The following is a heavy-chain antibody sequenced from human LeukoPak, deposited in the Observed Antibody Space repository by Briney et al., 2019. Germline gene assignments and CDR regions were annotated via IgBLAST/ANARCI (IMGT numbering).Heavy chain of an antibody. CDR1: GGSISSYY. J-gene: IGHJ5*02. Sequence: SETLSLTCTVSGGSISSYYWSWIRQPPGKGLEWIGYIYYSGSTNYNPSLKSRVTISVDTSKNQFSLKLSSVTAADTAVYYCARHRGYSYGYESWFDPWGQGTLVTVSS. CDR3: ARHRGYSYGYESWFDP. CDR2: IYYSGST. D-gene: IGHD5-18*01. V-gene: IGHV4-59*08.